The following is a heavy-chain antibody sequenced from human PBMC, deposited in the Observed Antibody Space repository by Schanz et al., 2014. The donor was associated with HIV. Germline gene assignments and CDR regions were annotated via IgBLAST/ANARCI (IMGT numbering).Heavy chain of an antibody. CDR1: GYTFSSYD. J-gene: IGHJ4*02. CDR3: ASLVGATGLELDY. CDR2: MNPNSGHT. D-gene: IGHD1-26*01. Sequence: QVQLVQSGAEVKKPGASVRVSCEASGYTFSSYDINWVRQATGQGLEWMGWMNPNSGHTGYAQKFQGRVTMTRNTSISTAYMELSSLRSEDTAVYYCASLVGATGLELDYWGQGTLVTVSS. V-gene: IGHV1-8*01.